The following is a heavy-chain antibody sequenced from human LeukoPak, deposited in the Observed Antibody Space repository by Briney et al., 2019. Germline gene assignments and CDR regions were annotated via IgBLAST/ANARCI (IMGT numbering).Heavy chain of an antibody. CDR1: GINFRASG. J-gene: IGHJ4*02. V-gene: IGHV3-30*02. CDR2: IQTDGSDK. CDR3: AREGGTVVVGRFDC. Sequence: GVSLRLSCAASGINFRASGMHWVRQAPGMGLEWVTFIQTDGSDKRYAASVAGRFTISRDDSKNTVYLHMNSLRPDDSALYYCAREGGTVVVGRFDCWGQGTLVTVSS. D-gene: IGHD2-2*01.